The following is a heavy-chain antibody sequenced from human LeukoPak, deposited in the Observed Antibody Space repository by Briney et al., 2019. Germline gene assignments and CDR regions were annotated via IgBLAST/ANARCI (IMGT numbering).Heavy chain of an antibody. D-gene: IGHD5-18*01. Sequence: SETLSLTCAVSGYSISSGYYWGWIRQPPGKGLEWIGSIYHSGSTYYNPSLKSRVTISVDTSKNQFSLKLSSVTAADTAVYYCARAPAYDTAMGRYYFDYWGQGTLVTVSS. V-gene: IGHV4-38-2*01. J-gene: IGHJ4*02. CDR2: IYHSGST. CDR1: GYSISSGYY. CDR3: ARAPAYDTAMGRYYFDY.